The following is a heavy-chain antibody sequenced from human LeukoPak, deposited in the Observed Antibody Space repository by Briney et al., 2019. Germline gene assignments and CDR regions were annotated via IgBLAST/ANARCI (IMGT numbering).Heavy chain of an antibody. J-gene: IGHJ6*02. D-gene: IGHD5-18*01. CDR1: GHTFTSYD. CDR2: MNPNSGNT. V-gene: IGHV1-8*01. CDR3: AREYSSYYYYGMDV. Sequence: ASVKVSCKASGHTFTSYDINWVRQATGQGLEWMGWMNPNSGNTGYAQKFQGRVTMTRNTSISTAYMELSSLRSEDTAVYYCAREYSSYYYYGMDVWGQGTTVTVSS.